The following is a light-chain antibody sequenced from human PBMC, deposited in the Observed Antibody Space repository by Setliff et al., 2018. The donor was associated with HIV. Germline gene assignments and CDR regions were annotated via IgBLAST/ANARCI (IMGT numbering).Light chain of an antibody. V-gene: IGLV2-14*01. Sequence: VLTQPASVSGSPGQSITISCTGTSNDVGGYNYVCWYQQHQGKAPKLMIYEVTNRPSGVSYRFAGSKSGNTASLTISGLQAEDEADYYCSSFGSSNTHVFGTGTKVTVL. CDR3: SSFGSSNTHV. CDR1: SNDVGGYNY. CDR2: EVT. J-gene: IGLJ1*01.